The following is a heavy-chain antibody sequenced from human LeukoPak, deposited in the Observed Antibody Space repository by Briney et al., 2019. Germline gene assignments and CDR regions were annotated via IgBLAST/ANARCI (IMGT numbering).Heavy chain of an antibody. CDR3: ARTYIDYLPL. J-gene: IGHJ4*02. Sequence: LRLSCAASGFTFSSYAMHWIRQPPGKGLEWIGYIYYSGNTYYNPSLKSRVTISVDTSKNQFSLKLSSVTAADTAVYYCARTYIDYLPLWGQGTLVTVSS. D-gene: IGHD4-11*01. CDR2: IYYSGNT. CDR1: GFTFSSYAMH. V-gene: IGHV4-30-4*01.